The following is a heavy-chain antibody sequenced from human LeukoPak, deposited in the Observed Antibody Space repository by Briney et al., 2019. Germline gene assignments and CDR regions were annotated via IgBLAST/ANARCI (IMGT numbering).Heavy chain of an antibody. D-gene: IGHD4-11*01. CDR3: AKYNSNWYYFDY. Sequence: GGSLRLSCSASGFTFNTYAMIWVRQAPGKGLEWVSGISGSGGNTYYADSVKGRFTISRDNSKNTLYLQMDSLRVEDTAVYYCAKYNSNWYYFDYWGQGTLVTVSS. J-gene: IGHJ4*02. V-gene: IGHV3-23*01. CDR2: ISGSGGNT. CDR1: GFTFNTYA.